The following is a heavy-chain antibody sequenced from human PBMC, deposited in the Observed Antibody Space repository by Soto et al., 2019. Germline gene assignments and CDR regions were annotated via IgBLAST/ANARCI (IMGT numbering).Heavy chain of an antibody. CDR1: GGSISSGGYY. D-gene: IGHD3-10*01. Sequence: QVQLQESGPGLVKPSQTLSLTCTVSGGSISSGGYYWSWIRQHPGKGLEWIGYIYYSGSTYYNPSLKSRVTISVDTSKNQFSLKLRSVTAADTAVYYCACSMVRGVISYYYYMDVWGKGTTVTVSS. CDR2: IYYSGST. V-gene: IGHV4-31*03. CDR3: ACSMVRGVISYYYYMDV. J-gene: IGHJ6*03.